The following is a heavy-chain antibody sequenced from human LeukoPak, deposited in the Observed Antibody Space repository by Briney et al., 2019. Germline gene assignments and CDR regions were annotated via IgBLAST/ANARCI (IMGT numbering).Heavy chain of an antibody. J-gene: IGHJ5*02. CDR2: ISSGSTTI. CDR1: GFTFSSYS. V-gene: IGHV3-48*01. Sequence: PGGSLRLSCAASGFTFSSYSMNWVRQAPGKGLEWVSYISSGSTTIYYADSLKGRFTISRDNAKNSLYLQMNSLRAEDTAVFYCARGKHWFDPWGQGTLVTVSS. CDR3: ARGKHWFDP.